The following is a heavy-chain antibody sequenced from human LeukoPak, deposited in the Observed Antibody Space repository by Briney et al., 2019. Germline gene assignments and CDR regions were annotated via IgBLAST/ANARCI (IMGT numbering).Heavy chain of an antibody. D-gene: IGHD3-22*01. CDR3: ASRDSSGYYYDY. V-gene: IGHV4-34*01. CDR1: GGSFSGYY. CDR2: INHSGST. J-gene: IGHJ4*02. Sequence: SETLSLTCAVYGGSFSGYYWSWIRQPPGKGLGWIGEINHSGSTNYNPSLKSRVTISVDTSKNQFSLKLSSVTAADTAVYYCASRDSSGYYYDYWGQGTLVTVSS.